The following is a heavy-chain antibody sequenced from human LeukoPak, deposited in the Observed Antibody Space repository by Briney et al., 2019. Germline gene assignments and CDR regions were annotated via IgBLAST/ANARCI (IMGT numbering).Heavy chain of an antibody. J-gene: IGHJ4*02. V-gene: IGHV3-21*01. CDR3: ASEMATIYRGGYFDY. D-gene: IGHD5-24*01. Sequence: GGSLRLSCAASGFTFSSYSMNWVRQAPGKGLEWVSSISSSSYIYYADSVKGRFTISRDNAKNPLYLQMNSLRAEDTAVYYCASEMATIYRGGYFDYWGQGTLVTVSS. CDR2: ISSSSYI. CDR1: GFTFSSYS.